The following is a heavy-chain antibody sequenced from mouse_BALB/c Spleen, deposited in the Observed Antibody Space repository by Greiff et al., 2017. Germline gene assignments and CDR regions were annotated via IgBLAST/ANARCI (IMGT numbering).Heavy chain of an antibody. Sequence: EVKLMESGAELVKPGASVKLSCTASGFNIKDTYMHWVKQRPEQGLEWIGRIDPANGNTKYDPKFQGKATITADTSSNTAYLQLSSLTSEDTAVYYCARVYYDYWYFDVWGAGTTVTVSS. CDR1: GFNIKDTY. V-gene: IGHV14-3*02. D-gene: IGHD2-4*01. CDR2: IDPANGNT. CDR3: ARVYYDYWYFDV. J-gene: IGHJ1*01.